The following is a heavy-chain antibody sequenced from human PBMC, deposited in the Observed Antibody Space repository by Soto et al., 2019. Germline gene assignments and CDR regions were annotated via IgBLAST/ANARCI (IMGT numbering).Heavy chain of an antibody. CDR1: GFTFSSYS. CDR2: ISSSSSTI. D-gene: IGHD6-19*01. J-gene: IGHJ4*02. CDR3: ARGSERSSGWIDD. Sequence: ESGGGLVQLGGSLRLSCAASGFTFSSYSMNWVRQAPGKGLEWVSYISSSSSTIYYADSVKGRFTISRDNAKNSLYLQMNSLRDEDTAVYFCARGSERSSGWIDDWGQGTLVTVSS. V-gene: IGHV3-48*02.